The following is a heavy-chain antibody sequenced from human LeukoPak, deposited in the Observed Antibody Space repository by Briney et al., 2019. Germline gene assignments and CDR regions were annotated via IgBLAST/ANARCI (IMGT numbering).Heavy chain of an antibody. V-gene: IGHV1-46*01. Sequence: GASVKVSCKASGYTFTSYYMHWVRQAPGQGLEWMGIINPSGGSTSYAQKFQGRVTMTRDTSTSTVYMELSSLRSEDTAVYYCARGGDCSGGSCYATAEYFQHWGQGTLVTVSS. D-gene: IGHD2-15*01. CDR1: GYTFTSYY. CDR3: ARGGDCSGGSCYATAEYFQH. J-gene: IGHJ1*01. CDR2: INPSGGST.